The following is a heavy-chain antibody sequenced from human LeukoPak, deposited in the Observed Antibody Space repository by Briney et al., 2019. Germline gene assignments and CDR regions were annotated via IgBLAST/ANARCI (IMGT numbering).Heavy chain of an antibody. Sequence: PSETLSLTCTISGGSISGYYWSWIRQPAGKGLEWSGHIYNSGSTNYNPSLKGRVTMSVATSKNQFSLHLSSVTAADTAVYYCARSAFLVTAPGLYYFDYWGQGTLVAVSS. CDR3: ARSAFLVTAPGLYYFDY. D-gene: IGHD6-13*01. J-gene: IGHJ4*02. V-gene: IGHV4-4*07. CDR1: GGSISGYY. CDR2: IYNSGST.